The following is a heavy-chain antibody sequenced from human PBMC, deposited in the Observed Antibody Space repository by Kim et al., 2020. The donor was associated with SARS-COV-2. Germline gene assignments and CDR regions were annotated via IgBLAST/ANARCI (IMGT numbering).Heavy chain of an antibody. J-gene: IGHJ6*02. V-gene: IGHV4-34*01. CDR2: INHSGST. CDR3: ARTVRGSYFLGGMDV. CDR1: GGSFSGYY. Sequence: SETLSLTCAVYGGSFSGYYWSWIRQPPGKGLEWIGEINHSGSTNYNPSLKSRVTISVDTSKNQFSLKLSSVTAADTAVYYCARTVRGSYFLGGMDVWGQGTTVTVSS. D-gene: IGHD1-26*01.